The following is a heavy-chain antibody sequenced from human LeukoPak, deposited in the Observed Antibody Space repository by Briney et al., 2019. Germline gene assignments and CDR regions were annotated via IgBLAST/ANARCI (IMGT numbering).Heavy chain of an antibody. D-gene: IGHD1-7*01. CDR2: IYYSGST. CDR3: ARDNWNYGSSMDV. V-gene: IGHV4-59*01. J-gene: IGHJ6*02. CDR1: GGSISSYY. Sequence: SETLSLTCTVSGGSISSYYWSWIRQPPGKGLEWIGYIYYSGSTNYNPALKSRVTISVDTSKNQFSLKLSSVTAADTAVYYCARDNWNYGSSMDVWGQGTTVTVSS.